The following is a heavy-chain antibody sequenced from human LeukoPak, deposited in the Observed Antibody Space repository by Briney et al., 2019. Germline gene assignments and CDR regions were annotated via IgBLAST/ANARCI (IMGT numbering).Heavy chain of an antibody. J-gene: IGHJ5*02. D-gene: IGHD2/OR15-2a*01. V-gene: IGHV3-21*01. CDR3: ARDPPYTSVREPPA. CDR1: GFTFTSFT. Sequence: PGGSLRLSCAASGFTFTSFTLNWVRQAPGKGLEWVSSISSSSSYIYYADSVKGRVTISRDNAKNSVYLQMNSLRAEDTAVYYCARDPPYTSVREPPAWGQGTLVTVSS. CDR2: ISSSSSYI.